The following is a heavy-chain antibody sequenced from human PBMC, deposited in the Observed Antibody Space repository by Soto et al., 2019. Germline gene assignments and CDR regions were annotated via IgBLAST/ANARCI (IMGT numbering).Heavy chain of an antibody. J-gene: IGHJ4*02. V-gene: IGHV3-23*01. D-gene: IGHD3-22*01. Sequence: GGSLRLSCAASGFTFSSYAMSWVRQAQGKGLEWVSAISYGGGTTYYADSVKGRFTISRDNSKNTLYLQMNSLRAEDTAVYYCAKNPGYYYDSTGYHFDYWGQGTLVTVSS. CDR3: AKNPGYYYDSTGYHFDY. CDR1: GFTFSSYA. CDR2: ISYGGGTT.